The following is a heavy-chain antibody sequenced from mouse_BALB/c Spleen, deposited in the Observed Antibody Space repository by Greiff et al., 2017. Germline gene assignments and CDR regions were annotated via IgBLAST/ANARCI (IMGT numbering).Heavy chain of an antibody. CDR2: ISDGGSYT. Sequence: EVKLMESGGGLVKPGGSLKLSCAASGFTFSDYYMYWVRQTPEKRLEWVATISDGGSYTYYPDSVKGRFTISRDNAKNNLYLQMSSLKSEDTAMYYCARGGIYYGNLFAYWGQGTLVTVSA. CDR3: ARGGIYYGNLFAY. J-gene: IGHJ3*01. CDR1: GFTFSDYY. V-gene: IGHV5-4*02. D-gene: IGHD2-1*01.